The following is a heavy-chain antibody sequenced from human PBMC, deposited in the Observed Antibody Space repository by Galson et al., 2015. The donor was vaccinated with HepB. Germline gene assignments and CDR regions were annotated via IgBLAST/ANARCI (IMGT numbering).Heavy chain of an antibody. V-gene: IGHV3-48*02. Sequence: SLRLSCAASGFTFSISNMNWVRQAPGKGLEWVSYISSSGSTIYYADSVKGRFTISRDNAKNSLFLQMNSLRDEDTAVYYCARRYCSSTSCPLGAFDIWGQGTIVTVSS. CDR2: ISSSGSTI. CDR1: GFTFSISN. CDR3: ARRYCSSTSCPLGAFDI. J-gene: IGHJ3*02. D-gene: IGHD2-2*01.